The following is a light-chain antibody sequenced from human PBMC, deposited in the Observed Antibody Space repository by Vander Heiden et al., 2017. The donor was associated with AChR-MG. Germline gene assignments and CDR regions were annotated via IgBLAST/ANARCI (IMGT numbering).Light chain of an antibody. CDR3: QQTYGTWT. CDR1: QSVRYY. V-gene: IGKV1-39*01. Sequence: IQMTQPPSSLSASVGDRATIACRASQSVRYYLNWYQQKPGKAPNLLIYAATTLHSGVPSRFSGSGSETDFTLTISNLQPEDIATYYCQQTYGTWTFGQGTTVA. CDR2: AAT. J-gene: IGKJ1*01.